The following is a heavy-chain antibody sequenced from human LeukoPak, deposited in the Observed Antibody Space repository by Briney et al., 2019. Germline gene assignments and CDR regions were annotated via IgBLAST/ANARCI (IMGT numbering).Heavy chain of an antibody. D-gene: IGHD2-15*01. CDR2: IIPTLGTA. CDR1: GGTFSSYA. Sequence: SVKHSCKASGGTFSSYAISWVRQSPGQGLEWMGGIIPTLGTANYAQKFQGRVTITADESTSTAYMELSSLRSEDTAVYYCAGTIVVVVAATPYHYYYGMDVWGQGSTVSASS. V-gene: IGHV1-69*01. CDR3: AGTIVVVVAATPYHYYYGMDV. J-gene: IGHJ6*02.